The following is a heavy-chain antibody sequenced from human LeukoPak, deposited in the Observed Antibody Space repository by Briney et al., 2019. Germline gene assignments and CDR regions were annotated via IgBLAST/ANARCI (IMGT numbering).Heavy chain of an antibody. V-gene: IGHV4-31*03. CDR2: ISSSGTT. J-gene: IGHJ6*03. D-gene: IGHD2-2*01. Sequence: SETLSLTCSVSGASITSGAFYWTWIRQHPGKGLEWIGYISSSGTTYYYSSLKSRVTISLDTSDNYFSLKLTSVTAADTAVYYCARVRGSSCSSASCYSNPYYYYYYYMDVWGKGTTVTVSS. CDR3: ARVRGSSCSSASCYSNPYYYYYYYMDV. CDR1: GASITSGAFY.